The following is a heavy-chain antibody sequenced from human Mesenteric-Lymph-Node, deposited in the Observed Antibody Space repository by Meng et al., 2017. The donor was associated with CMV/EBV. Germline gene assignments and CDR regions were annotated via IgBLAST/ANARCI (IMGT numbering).Heavy chain of an antibody. D-gene: IGHD2-2*01. J-gene: IGHJ6*02. V-gene: IGHV3-21*01. CDR1: RFTFSGYG. Sequence: GESLKISCAASRFTFSGYGMNWVRQAPGKGLEWVSSITSRSTYIYNADSVKGRFTISRDNAKDSLYLQMNSLRAEDTAVYYCARGGSPDPPPSVVEEGDYYYGMDVWGQGTTVTVSS. CDR2: ITSRSTYI. CDR3: ARGGSPDPPPSVVEEGDYYYGMDV.